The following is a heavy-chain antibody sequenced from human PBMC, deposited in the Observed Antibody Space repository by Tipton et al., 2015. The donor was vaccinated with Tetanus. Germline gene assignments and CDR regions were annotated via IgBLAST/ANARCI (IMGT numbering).Heavy chain of an antibody. D-gene: IGHD2-15*01. J-gene: IGHJ4*02. V-gene: IGHV3-7*03. CDR2: INGDGGTK. CDR3: EKESLEVGKGYFDY. Sequence: SLRLSCAASGFTFSSYWMSWVRQAPGKGLEWVANINGDGGTKKYVESVRGRFTISRDNAENSLSLEMDSLRAEDTAIYYCEKESLEVGKGYFDYWGQGTLVTVSS. CDR1: GFTFSSYW.